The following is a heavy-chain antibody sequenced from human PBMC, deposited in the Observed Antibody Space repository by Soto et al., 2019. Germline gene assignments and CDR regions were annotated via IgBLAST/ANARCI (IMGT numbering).Heavy chain of an antibody. Sequence: LKISCEGFGYNFATYWIAWVRQMPGKGLEYMGIIYPGDSDSRYSPSFQGQVTFSADKSISTAYMQWSSLKASDTAMYYCARHGFYGDYASNYFDPWGQGTLVTVSS. CDR2: IYPGDSDS. CDR3: ARHGFYGDYASNYFDP. D-gene: IGHD4-17*01. V-gene: IGHV5-51*01. CDR1: GYNFATYW. J-gene: IGHJ5*02.